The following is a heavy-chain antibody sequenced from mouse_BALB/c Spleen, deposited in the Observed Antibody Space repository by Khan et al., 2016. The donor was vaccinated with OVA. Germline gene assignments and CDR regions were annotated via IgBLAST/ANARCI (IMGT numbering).Heavy chain of an antibody. CDR2: IWSGGST. J-gene: IGHJ3*01. CDR3: ARNYDYDKGLAY. CDR1: GFSLTNYG. Sequence: QVQLKLPGPGLVQPSQSLSITCTVSGFSLTNYGVHWVRQSPGKGLEWLGLIWSGGSTDYNAAFISRLSISKDNSKSQVFFKMNSLQANDTAIYXCARNYDYDKGLAYWGQGTLVTVSA. V-gene: IGHV2-2*02. D-gene: IGHD2-4*01.